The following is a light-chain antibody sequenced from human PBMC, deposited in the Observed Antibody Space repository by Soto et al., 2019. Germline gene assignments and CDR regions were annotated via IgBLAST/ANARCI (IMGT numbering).Light chain of an antibody. J-gene: IGLJ2*01. V-gene: IGLV2-11*01. Sequence: QSALTQPRSVSASPGQSVTISCTGTSSDVGAYNYVSWYQQHPGKVPKLMIYNVFKRPSGVPDRFSGSKSGNTASLTISGLQGDDEADYYCCSYAGYTSVFGGGTQLTVL. CDR2: NVF. CDR3: CSYAGYTSV. CDR1: SSDVGAYNY.